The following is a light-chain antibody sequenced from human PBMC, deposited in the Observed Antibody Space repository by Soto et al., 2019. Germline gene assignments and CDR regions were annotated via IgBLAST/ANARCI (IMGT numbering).Light chain of an antibody. Sequence: EFVLTQSTATLSLSPGERATLSCRASQSVSSYLAWYQQKPGQAPRLLIYDASNRATGIPARFSGSGSGTDFTLTISSLDPEDFAVYYCPQRSNWPLTFGGGTNVEIK. CDR1: QSVSSY. CDR3: PQRSNWPLT. CDR2: DAS. V-gene: IGKV3-11*01. J-gene: IGKJ4*01.